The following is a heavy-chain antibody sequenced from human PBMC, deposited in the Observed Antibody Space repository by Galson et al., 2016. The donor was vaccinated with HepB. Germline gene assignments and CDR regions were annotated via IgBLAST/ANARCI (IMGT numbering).Heavy chain of an antibody. V-gene: IGHV3-11*01. CDR3: AKHNLYSSSSVGD. Sequence: LRLSCAASGFTFDAHYVTWIRQAPGKGLEWLAYIGGSGSNTYYAESLKGRFTISRDNAKNSLYLDMNNLSADGTAVYFCAKHNLYSSSSVGDWGQGTLVTVSS. CDR2: IGGSGSNT. D-gene: IGHD6-6*01. J-gene: IGHJ4*02. CDR1: GFTFDAHY.